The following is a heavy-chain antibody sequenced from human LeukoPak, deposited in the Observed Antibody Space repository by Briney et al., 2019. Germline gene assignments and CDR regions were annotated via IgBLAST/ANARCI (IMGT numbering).Heavy chain of an antibody. V-gene: IGHV4-4*07. CDR3: ASISTIHFYFQH. CDR2: IYTSGST. J-gene: IGHJ1*01. Sequence: SETLSLTCTVSGGSISSYYWSWIRQPAGKGLEWIGRIYTSGSTNYNPSLKSRVTMSVDTSKNQFSLKLSSVTAADTAVYYCASISTIHFYFQHWGQGTLVTVSS. D-gene: IGHD2/OR15-2a*01. CDR1: GGSISSYY.